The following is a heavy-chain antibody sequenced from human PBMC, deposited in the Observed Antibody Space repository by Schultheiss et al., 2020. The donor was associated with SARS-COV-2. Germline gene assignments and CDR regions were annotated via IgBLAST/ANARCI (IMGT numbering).Heavy chain of an antibody. CDR3: ARDSRWLQGFDY. CDR2: TWYDGSNE. J-gene: IGHJ4*02. CDR1: GFTFSNYG. D-gene: IGHD5-24*01. V-gene: IGHV3-33*08. Sequence: GGSLRLSCAASGFTFSNYGMHWVRQAPGKGLEWVAVTWYDGSNEYYADSVKGRFTISRDNSKNTLYLQMNSLRAEDTAVYYCARDSRWLQGFDYWGQGTLVTVSS.